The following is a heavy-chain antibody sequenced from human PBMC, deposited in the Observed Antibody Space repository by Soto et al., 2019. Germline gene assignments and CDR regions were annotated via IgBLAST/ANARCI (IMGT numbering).Heavy chain of an antibody. Sequence: ASVKVFCKASGYTFTSYYMHWVRQAPGQGLEWMGIINPSGGSTSYAQKFQGRVTMTRDTSTSTVYMELSSLRSEDTAVYYCARDKSSGQWLLYYFDYWGQGTLVTVSS. CDR2: INPSGGST. V-gene: IGHV1-46*01. CDR3: ARDKSSGQWLLYYFDY. J-gene: IGHJ4*02. CDR1: GYTFTSYY. D-gene: IGHD6-19*01.